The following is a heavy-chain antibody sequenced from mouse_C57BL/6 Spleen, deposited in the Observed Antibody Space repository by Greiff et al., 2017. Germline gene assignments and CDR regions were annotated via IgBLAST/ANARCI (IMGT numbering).Heavy chain of an antibody. CDR2: IDPEDGET. J-gene: IGHJ2*01. CDR3: ARAPPYYGSSYGYFDY. CDR1: GFNIKDYY. Sequence: EVQVVESGAELVKPGASVKLSCTASGFNIKDYYMHWVKQRTEQGLEWIGRIDPEDGETKYAPKFQGKATITADTSSNTAYLQLSSLTSEDTAVYYCARAPPYYGSSYGYFDYWGQGTTLTVSS. D-gene: IGHD1-1*01. V-gene: IGHV14-2*01.